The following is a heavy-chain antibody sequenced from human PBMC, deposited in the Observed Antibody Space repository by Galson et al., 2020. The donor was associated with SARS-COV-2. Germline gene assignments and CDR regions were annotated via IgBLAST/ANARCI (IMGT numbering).Heavy chain of an antibody. CDR3: ARAPVVIADDPYYYYYMDV. J-gene: IGHJ6*03. V-gene: IGHV1-69*08. CDR2: INPIVGRA. CDR1: GASFSSYT. Sequence: SVTVSCKASGASFSSYTITWVRQAPGQGLEWMGRINPIVGRANYAQKFQGRVTFTADKSTTTVYLELSSLRSEDTAVYYCARAPVVIADDPYYYYYMDVWGNGTPVTISS. D-gene: IGHD2-21*01.